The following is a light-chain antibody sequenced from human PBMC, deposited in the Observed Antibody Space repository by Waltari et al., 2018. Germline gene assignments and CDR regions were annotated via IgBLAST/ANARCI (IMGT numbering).Light chain of an antibody. V-gene: IGLV2-23*02. CDR3: CAFAGYGVYV. CDR2: EVS. J-gene: IGLJ1*01. Sequence: WSHPHPGGSPKLLIYEVSKRPSGVSSRFSGSKSGKTASLTISGLQAEDEGDYYCCAFAGYGVYVFGSGTHVAVL.